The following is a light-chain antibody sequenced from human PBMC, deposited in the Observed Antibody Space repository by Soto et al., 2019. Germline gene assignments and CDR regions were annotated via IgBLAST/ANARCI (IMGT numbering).Light chain of an antibody. CDR3: QHYDGYPQT. J-gene: IGKJ5*01. V-gene: IGKV1-6*01. CDR1: RYIRSD. Sequence: GDRVTITCRASRYIRSDLSWYQQRPGQAPKVLIYVASNLQSGVPSRFSGSGSGTDFTLTISSLQPDDLATYYCQHYDGYPQTFGQGTRLEI. CDR2: VAS.